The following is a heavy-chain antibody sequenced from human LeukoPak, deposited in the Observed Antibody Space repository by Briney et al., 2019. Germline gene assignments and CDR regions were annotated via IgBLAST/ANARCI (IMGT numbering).Heavy chain of an antibody. D-gene: IGHD3-22*01. CDR2: ISGSGGST. Sequence: GGSLRLSCAASGFIFSNYGMSWVRQAPGKGLEWVSAISGSGGSTYYADSVKGRFTISRDNSKNTLYLQMNSLRAEDTAVYYCAKPRYYDSSRGTFQHWGQGTLVTVSS. CDR3: AKPRYYDSSRGTFQH. J-gene: IGHJ1*01. CDR1: GFIFSNYG. V-gene: IGHV3-23*01.